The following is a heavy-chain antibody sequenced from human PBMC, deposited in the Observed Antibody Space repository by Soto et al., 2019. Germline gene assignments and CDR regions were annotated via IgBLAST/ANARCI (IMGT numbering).Heavy chain of an antibody. J-gene: IGHJ6*02. D-gene: IGHD1-26*01. CDR3: ARGHSGSYRTGEGYYYGMDV. CDR2: IYYSGST. V-gene: IGHV4-59*01. Sequence: QVQLQESGPGLVKPSETLSLTCTVSGGSISSYYWSWIRQPPGKGLEWIGYIYYSGSTNYNPSLKSRVTRAVDTSKNQFSLKLSSVTAADTAVYYCARGHSGSYRTGEGYYYGMDVWGQGTTVTVSS. CDR1: GGSISSYY.